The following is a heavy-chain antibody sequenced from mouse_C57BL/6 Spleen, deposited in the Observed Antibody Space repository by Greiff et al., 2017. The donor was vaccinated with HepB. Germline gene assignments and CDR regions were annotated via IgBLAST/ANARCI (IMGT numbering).Heavy chain of an antibody. CDR1: GYTFTSYW. J-gene: IGHJ4*01. Sequence: VQLQQPGAELVMPGASVKLSCKASGYTFTSYWMHWVKQRPGQGLEWIGEIDPSDSYTNYNQKFKGKSTLTVDKSSSTAYMQLSSLTSEDSAVYYCARVGSGNYFYAMDYWGQGTSVTVSS. D-gene: IGHD2-1*01. CDR2: IDPSDSYT. CDR3: ARVGSGNYFYAMDY. V-gene: IGHV1-69*01.